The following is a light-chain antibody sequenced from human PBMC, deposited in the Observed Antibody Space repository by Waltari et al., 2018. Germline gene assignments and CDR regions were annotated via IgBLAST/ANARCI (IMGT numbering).Light chain of an antibody. Sequence: DIVMTQTPLSLPVTLGEPASISCRSSQSLLDSEDGNTYLEWYLQKPGQSPQLLIYEVSNRATGVPDRFSGSGSDTDFTLKISRVEAEDVGVYYCMQAIEFPFTFGRGTKLDIK. J-gene: IGKJ3*01. CDR3: MQAIEFPFT. CDR2: EVS. V-gene: IGKV2-40*01. CDR1: QSLLDSEDGNTY.